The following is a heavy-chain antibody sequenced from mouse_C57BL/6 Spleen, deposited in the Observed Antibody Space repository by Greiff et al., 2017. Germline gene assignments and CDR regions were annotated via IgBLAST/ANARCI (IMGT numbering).Heavy chain of an antibody. CDR2: IDPSDSYT. Sequence: VQLQQPGAELVKPGASVKLSCKASGYTFTSYWMQWVKQRPGQGLEWIGEIDPSDSYTNYNQKFKGKATLTVDTSSSTAYMQLSSLTSEDSAVYYCARRDGYYEDYWGQGTTLTVSS. CDR1: GYTFTSYW. D-gene: IGHD2-3*01. J-gene: IGHJ2*01. CDR3: ARRDGYYEDY. V-gene: IGHV1-50*01.